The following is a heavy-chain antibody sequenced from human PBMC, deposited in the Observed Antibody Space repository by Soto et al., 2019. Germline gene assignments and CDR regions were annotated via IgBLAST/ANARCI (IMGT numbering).Heavy chain of an antibody. CDR2: IIPIFGTA. J-gene: IGHJ4*02. CDR3: AREEMDKTLDPN. CDR1: GVTVSSYA. D-gene: IGHD2-2*03. Sequence: SVNVSCKASGVTVSSYAISWVLQAPGQGLEWMGGIIPIFGTANYAQKFQGRVTITADESTSTAYMELSSLRSEDTAVYYCAREEMDKTLDPNWGQGTRVSVSS. V-gene: IGHV1-69*13.